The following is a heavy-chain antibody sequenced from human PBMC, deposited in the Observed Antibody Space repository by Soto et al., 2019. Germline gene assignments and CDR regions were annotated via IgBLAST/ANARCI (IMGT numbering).Heavy chain of an antibody. CDR1: GGTFSSYA. CDR3: ARVIAAAGTYYYYGMDV. V-gene: IGHV1-69*13. Sequence: SVKVSCKASGGTFSSYAISWVRQAPGQGLEWMGGIIPILGTANYAQKFQGRVTITADESTSTAYMELSSLRSEDTAVYYCARVIAAAGTYYYYGMDVWGQGTTVTVSS. D-gene: IGHD6-13*01. J-gene: IGHJ6*02. CDR2: IIPILGTA.